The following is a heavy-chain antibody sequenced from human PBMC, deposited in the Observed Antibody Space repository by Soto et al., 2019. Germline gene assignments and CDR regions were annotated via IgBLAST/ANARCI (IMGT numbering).Heavy chain of an antibody. V-gene: IGHV3-33*01. D-gene: IGHD2-15*01. CDR3: ARDPSEYCSGGSCSEGDYYYYMDV. CDR2: IWYDGSNK. Sequence: GGSLRLSCAASGFTFSSYGMHWVRQAPGKGLEWVAVIWYDGSNKYYADSVKGRFTISRDNSKNTLYLQMNSLRAEDTAVYYCARDPSEYCSGGSCSEGDYYYYMDVWGKGTTVTVSS. CDR1: GFTFSSYG. J-gene: IGHJ6*03.